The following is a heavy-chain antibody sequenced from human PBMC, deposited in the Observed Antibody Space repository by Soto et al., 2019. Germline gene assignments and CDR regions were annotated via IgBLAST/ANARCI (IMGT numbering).Heavy chain of an antibody. CDR3: ARYCSGGTCYDRIDY. V-gene: IGHV4-31*11. Sequence: QVQLQESGPGLVRPSQTLSLTCAVSGGSIDSAGSYWSWIRKIPGRGLGGLGHLYHGGTTDYNPSLKSRITMSVDTSKNQFSLELNSVTAADTAVYYCARYCSGGTCYDRIDYWGQGTLVTVSS. J-gene: IGHJ4*02. CDR2: LYHGGTT. D-gene: IGHD2-15*01. CDR1: GGSIDSAGSY.